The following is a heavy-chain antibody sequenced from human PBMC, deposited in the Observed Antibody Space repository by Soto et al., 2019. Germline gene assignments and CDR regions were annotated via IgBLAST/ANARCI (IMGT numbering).Heavy chain of an antibody. CDR1: GAAISGYY. Sequence: QVRLQESGPGLVKPSETLSLTCVVSGAAISGYYWSWIRQPPGKGLEWIGFIYYSGSTTNYSPSLKNRVTISVDTSKNIISLRLGSVTAADTAIYYCVRDGRERQFDYLGQGTLVTVSS. CDR3: VRDGRERQFDY. D-gene: IGHD1-26*01. CDR2: IYYSGSTT. J-gene: IGHJ4*02. V-gene: IGHV4-59*01.